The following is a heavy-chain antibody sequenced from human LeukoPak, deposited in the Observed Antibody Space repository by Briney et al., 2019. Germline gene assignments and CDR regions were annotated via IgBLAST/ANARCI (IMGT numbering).Heavy chain of an antibody. CDR3: ARVFATGPSFDY. D-gene: IGHD3-9*01. V-gene: IGHV3-30*04. CDR1: GFTFSSYA. Sequence: PGRTLRLSCAASGFTFSSYAMHWVRQAPGKGLEWVALIPYDGSNKYYADSVKGRFTISRDNSKNTLYLQINSLRTEDTAVYYCARVFATGPSFDYWGQGTLVTVSS. CDR2: IPYDGSNK. J-gene: IGHJ4*02.